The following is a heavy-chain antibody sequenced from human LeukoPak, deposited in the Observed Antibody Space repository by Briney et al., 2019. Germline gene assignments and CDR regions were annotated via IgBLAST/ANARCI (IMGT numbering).Heavy chain of an antibody. J-gene: IGHJ4*02. D-gene: IGHD5-18*01. Sequence: PGGSLRLSCAASGFTFSSYAMSWVRQAPGKGLEWLSVIYSGGSTYYADSVKGRFTISRDNSKNTLYLQMNSLRAEDTAVYYCTTKRGYSYGYADWGQGTLVTVSS. CDR3: TTKRGYSYGYAD. CDR2: IYSGGST. V-gene: IGHV3-66*01. CDR1: GFTFSSYA.